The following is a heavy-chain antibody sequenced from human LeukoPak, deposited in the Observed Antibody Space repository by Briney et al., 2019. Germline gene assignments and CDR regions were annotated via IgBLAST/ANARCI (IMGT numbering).Heavy chain of an antibody. CDR1: GFTFGDYV. V-gene: IGHV3-49*04. Sequence: GGSLRLSCTASGFTFGDYVMSWVRQAPGKGLEWVGFISIKAYGGTTEYAASVKGRFTISRDDSKSIAYLQMNSLKTEDTAVYYCTRDRLGFWGRNAFDIWGQGTMVTVSS. CDR3: TRDRLGFWGRNAFDI. CDR2: ISIKAYGGTT. J-gene: IGHJ3*02. D-gene: IGHD3-16*01.